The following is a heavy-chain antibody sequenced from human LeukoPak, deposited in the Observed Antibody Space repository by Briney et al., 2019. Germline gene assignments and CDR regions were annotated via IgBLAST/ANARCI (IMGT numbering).Heavy chain of an antibody. V-gene: IGHV4-39*01. CDR1: GGSISSSSDN. CDR2: IYYTGIT. D-gene: IGHD3-22*01. CDR3: ARQGRATVVMYMDD. Sequence: SETLPLTCTVSGGSISSSSDNWGWIRQPPGKGLEWIGSIYYTGITYYNPSVMSRVTMSVDTSRSQFSLRLSSVTAADTAMYYCARQGRATVVMYMDDWGNGTTVTVSS. J-gene: IGHJ6*03.